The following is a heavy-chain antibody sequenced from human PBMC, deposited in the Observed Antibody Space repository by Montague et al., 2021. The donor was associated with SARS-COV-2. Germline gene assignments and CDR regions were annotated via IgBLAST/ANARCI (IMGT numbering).Heavy chain of an antibody. D-gene: IGHD3-3*01. V-gene: IGHV3-23*01. CDR2: ISGSGGST. CDR3: AKDPHYDFWSGYYFDY. J-gene: IGHJ4*02. CDR1: GFTFSSYA. Sequence: SLRLSCAASGFTFSSYAMSWVRQAPGKGLEWVSAISGSGGSTYYADSVEGRFTISRDNSKNTLYLQMNSLRAEDTAVYYCAKDPHYDFWSGYYFDYWGQGTLVTVSS.